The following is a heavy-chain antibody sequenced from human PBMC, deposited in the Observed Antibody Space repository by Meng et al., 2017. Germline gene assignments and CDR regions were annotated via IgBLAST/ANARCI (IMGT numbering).Heavy chain of an antibody. CDR2: INSDGSST. Sequence: GESLKISCAASGFTFSSYAMSWVRQAPGKGLVWVSRINSDGSSTSYADSVKGRFTISRDNAKNTLYLQMNSLRAEDTAVYYCARAMHYYDSSGYYPNLDYWGQGTLVTVSS. CDR1: GFTFSSYA. J-gene: IGHJ4*02. CDR3: ARAMHYYDSSGYYPNLDY. D-gene: IGHD3-22*01. V-gene: IGHV3-74*01.